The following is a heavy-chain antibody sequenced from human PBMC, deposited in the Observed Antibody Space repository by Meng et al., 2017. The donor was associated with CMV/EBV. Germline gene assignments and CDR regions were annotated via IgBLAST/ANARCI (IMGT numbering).Heavy chain of an antibody. D-gene: IGHD3-10*01. CDR3: ARDDKVRVRGVTYYYYYGMDV. CDR1: GYTFTGYY. CDR2: INPNSGGT. Sequence: ASVKVSCKASGYTFTGYYMHWVRQAPGQGLEWMGWINPNSGGTNYAQKFQGRVTMTRDTSISTAYMELSRLRSDDTAVYYCARDDKVRVRGVTYYYYYGMDVWGQGTTVTVSS. J-gene: IGHJ6*02. V-gene: IGHV1-2*02.